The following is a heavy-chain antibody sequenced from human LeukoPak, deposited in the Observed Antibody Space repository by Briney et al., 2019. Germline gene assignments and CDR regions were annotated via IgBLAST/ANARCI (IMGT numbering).Heavy chain of an antibody. Sequence: ASVKVSCKVSGYTLTELSMHWVRQAPGKGLEWMGGSDPEDGETIYAQKFQGRVTITADKSTSTAYMELSSLRSEDTAVYYCARAPPPGITAAGTFDYWGQGTLVTVSS. V-gene: IGHV1-24*01. J-gene: IGHJ4*02. CDR2: SDPEDGET. D-gene: IGHD6-13*01. CDR1: GYTLTELS. CDR3: ARAPPPGITAAGTFDY.